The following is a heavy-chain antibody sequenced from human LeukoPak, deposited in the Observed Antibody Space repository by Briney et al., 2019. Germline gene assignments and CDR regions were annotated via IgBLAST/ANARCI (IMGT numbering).Heavy chain of an antibody. D-gene: IGHD5-18*01. Sequence: GASVKVSCKASGYTFVSYGINWVRQAPGQGLEWMGWISAYNGNTNYAQNFQGRVTMTTDTSTSTAHMELRSLRSDDTAMYYCARDEIRGYSYGGNYWGQGTLVTVSS. V-gene: IGHV1-18*01. J-gene: IGHJ4*02. CDR1: GYTFVSYG. CDR2: ISAYNGNT. CDR3: ARDEIRGYSYGGNY.